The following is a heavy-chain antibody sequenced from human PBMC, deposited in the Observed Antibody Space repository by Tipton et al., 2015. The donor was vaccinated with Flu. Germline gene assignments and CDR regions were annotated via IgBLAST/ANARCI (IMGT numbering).Heavy chain of an antibody. V-gene: IGHV4-38-2*02. CDR2: IFHSGNA. CDR3: ARDRWEYSRGFDS. CDR1: GDSIKSGNF. Sequence: TLSLTCTVSGDSIKSGNFFWAWIRQPPGKGLEWIGNIFHSGNAYHNPSLKSRVTISVDTSKNQFSLKLTSVTAADTAVYYCARDRWEYSRGFDSWGQGTLVTVSP. D-gene: IGHD6-13*01. J-gene: IGHJ4*02.